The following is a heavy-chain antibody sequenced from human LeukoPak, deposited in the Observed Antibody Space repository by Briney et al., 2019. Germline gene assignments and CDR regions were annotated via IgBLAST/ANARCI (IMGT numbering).Heavy chain of an antibody. CDR2: ISYDGSNK. CDR1: GFTFSSYA. J-gene: IGHJ4*02. Sequence: PGGSLRLSCAASGFTFSSYAMHWVRQAPGKGLEWVAVISYDGSNKYYADSVKGRFTISRDNSKNTLYLQMNSLRAEDTAVYYCARDPTYYYARGHYFDYWGQGTLVTVSS. CDR3: ARDPTYYYARGHYFDY. V-gene: IGHV3-30*04. D-gene: IGHD3-10*01.